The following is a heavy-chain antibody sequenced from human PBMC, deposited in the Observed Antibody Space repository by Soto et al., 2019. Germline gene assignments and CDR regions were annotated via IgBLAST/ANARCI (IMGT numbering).Heavy chain of an antibody. D-gene: IGHD4-4*01. CDR2: IEYDGSNK. CDR1: GFTFSSYA. J-gene: IGHJ2*01. CDR3: ARPLWRDDYNWGYFDL. V-gene: IGHV3-30-3*01. Sequence: QVPLVESGGGVVQPARSLRLSSAASGFTFSSYAMHWVRQVPGKGLEWVAVIEYDGSNKYYTDSVKGRFTISRDNSNNTLDLQLNSLIADDTAVYYCARPLWRDDYNWGYFDLSGRGTVVTVSS.